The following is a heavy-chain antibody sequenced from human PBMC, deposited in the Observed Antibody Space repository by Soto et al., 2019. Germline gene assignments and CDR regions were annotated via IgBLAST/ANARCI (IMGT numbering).Heavy chain of an antibody. CDR2: INPSGGST. CDR3: ARPQYSSSWDDYYYYGMDV. V-gene: IGHV1-46*01. D-gene: IGHD6-13*01. Sequence: PEWMGIINPSGGSTSYAQKFQGRVTMTRDTSTSTVYMELSSLRSEDTAVYYCARPQYSSSWDDYYYYGMDVWGQGTTVTVSS. J-gene: IGHJ6*02.